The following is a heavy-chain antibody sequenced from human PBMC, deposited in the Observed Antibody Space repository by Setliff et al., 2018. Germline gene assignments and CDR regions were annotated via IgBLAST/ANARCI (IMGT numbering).Heavy chain of an antibody. Sequence: PSETLSLTCLVSGVSTSNVNYYWAWIRQPPGKGLEWIASIYYNGNTYYNPSLKSRVTMSVVTSKNQFSLNLRSVTSTDTSVYYCARAGPTVTFFRVLVISWWDPWGQGSLVTVSS. J-gene: IGHJ5*02. D-gene: IGHD3-3*01. CDR2: IYYNGNT. CDR1: GVSTSNVNYY. V-gene: IGHV4-39*01. CDR3: ARAGPTVTFFRVLVISWWDP.